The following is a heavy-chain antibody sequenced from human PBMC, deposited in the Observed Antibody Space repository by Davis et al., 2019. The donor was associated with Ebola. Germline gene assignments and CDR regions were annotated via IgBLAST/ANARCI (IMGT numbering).Heavy chain of an antibody. D-gene: IGHD3-3*01. V-gene: IGHV4-34*01. Sequence: PSETLSLTCAVYGGSFSGYYWSWIRQPPGKGLEWIGEINHSGSTNYNPSLKSRVTISVDTSKNQFSLKLSSVTAADTAVYYCARAPSHITIFGVAALNWFDPWGQGTLVTVSS. CDR2: INHSGST. J-gene: IGHJ5*02. CDR1: GGSFSGYY. CDR3: ARAPSHITIFGVAALNWFDP.